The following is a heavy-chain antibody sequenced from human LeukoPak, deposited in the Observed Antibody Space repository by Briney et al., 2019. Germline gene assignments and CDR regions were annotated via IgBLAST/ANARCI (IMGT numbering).Heavy chain of an antibody. V-gene: IGHV3-21*01. Sequence: GGSLRLSCAASGFTFSSYSMNWVRQAPGRGLEWVSSISSSSYIYYADSVKGRFTISRDNAKNSLYLQMNSLRAEDTAVYYCARGRGHIVVVASDYWGQGTLVTVSS. CDR2: ISSSSYI. CDR1: GFTFSSYS. D-gene: IGHD2-21*01. CDR3: ARGRGHIVVVASDY. J-gene: IGHJ4*02.